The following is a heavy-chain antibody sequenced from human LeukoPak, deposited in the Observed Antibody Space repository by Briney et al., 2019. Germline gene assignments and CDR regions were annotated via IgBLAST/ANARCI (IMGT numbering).Heavy chain of an antibody. V-gene: IGHV3-7*03. CDR3: ARVRSPPEDNSNYRPVDQ. CDR2: INQDESET. Sequence: GGSLRLSCIVSGFSFSNYWMTWVRQAPGKGLGLRAKINQDESETNYVDSVKGRFIISRDNAKNSVFLRMNSLRAEDTAMYYCARVRSPPEDNSNYRPVDQWGQGILVTVSS. CDR1: GFSFSNYW. D-gene: IGHD1-1*01. J-gene: IGHJ4*02.